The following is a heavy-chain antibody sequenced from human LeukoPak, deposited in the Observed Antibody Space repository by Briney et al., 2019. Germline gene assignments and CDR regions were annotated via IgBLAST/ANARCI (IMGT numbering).Heavy chain of an antibody. CDR1: GFTFDDYT. Sequence: GGSLRLSCAASGFTFDDYTMHWVRQAPGKGLEWVSLISWDGGSTYYADSVKGRFTISRDNSKNSLYLQMNSLRTEDTALYYCAKDSYSSSWYLVEYGMDVWGQGTTVTVSS. J-gene: IGHJ6*02. D-gene: IGHD6-13*01. CDR2: ISWDGGST. CDR3: AKDSYSSSWYLVEYGMDV. V-gene: IGHV3-43*01.